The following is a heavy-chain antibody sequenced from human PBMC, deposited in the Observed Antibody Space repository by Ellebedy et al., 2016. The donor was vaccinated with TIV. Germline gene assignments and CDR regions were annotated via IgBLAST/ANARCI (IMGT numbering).Heavy chain of an antibody. J-gene: IGHJ4*02. Sequence: GESLKISCAASGFTFSSYWMHWVRQAPGKGLVWVSRINSDGSSTRYADSVKGRFTISRDNAKNTLYLQMNSLRAEDTAVYYCAAPQLMVYAPSWYWGQGTLVTVSS. CDR2: INSDGSST. CDR1: GFTFSSYW. V-gene: IGHV3-74*01. CDR3: AAPQLMVYAPSWY. D-gene: IGHD2-8*01.